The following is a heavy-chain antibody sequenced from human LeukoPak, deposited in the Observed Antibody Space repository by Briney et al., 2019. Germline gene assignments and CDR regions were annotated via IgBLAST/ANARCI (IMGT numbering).Heavy chain of an antibody. CDR2: MSPKSGDR. D-gene: IGHD2-21*02. CDR1: GYTFSNFD. J-gene: IGHJ5*02. Sequence: GTSVTISCKASGYTFSNFDINWVRQATGQGLEWMGWMSPKSGDRGYAQKFQGRVTMTRDTFTTTAYMELSSLSSEDTAVYYCARTPPKGDIGTWGQGTLVTVSS. CDR3: ARTPPKGDIGT. V-gene: IGHV1-8*01.